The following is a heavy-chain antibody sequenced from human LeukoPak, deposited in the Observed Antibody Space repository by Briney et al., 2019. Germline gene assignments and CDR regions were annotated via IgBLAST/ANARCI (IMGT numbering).Heavy chain of an antibody. CDR2: IKQDGSEK. CDR3: ARDPIPFSAPFFAFDI. CDR1: GFTFSSYW. D-gene: IGHD3-3*01. V-gene: IGHV3-7*01. Sequence: PGGSLRLSCAASGFTFSSYWMSWVRQAPGKGLEWAANIKQDGSEKYNVDSVKGRFTISRDNAKNSLYLQMNSLRGEDTAVYYCARDPIPFSAPFFAFDILGQGTVVTVSS. J-gene: IGHJ3*02.